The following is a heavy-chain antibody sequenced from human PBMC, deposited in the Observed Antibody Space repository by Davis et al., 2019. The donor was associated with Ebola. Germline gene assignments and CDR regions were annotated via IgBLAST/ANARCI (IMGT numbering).Heavy chain of an antibody. CDR2: ITNNGGST. CDR3: AKDFDYENAY. V-gene: IGHV3-64D*06. J-gene: IGHJ4*02. Sequence: GESLKISCSVSGFMFSSYAMHWVRQAPGKGLQYVSGITNNGGSTYYADSVKGRFIISRDNSKNTLYLQMSSLRIEDTAVYYCAKDFDYENAYWGQGTLVTISS. D-gene: IGHD3-9*01. CDR1: GFMFSSYA.